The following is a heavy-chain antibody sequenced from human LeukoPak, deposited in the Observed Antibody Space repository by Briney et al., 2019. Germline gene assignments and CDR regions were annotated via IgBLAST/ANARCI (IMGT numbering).Heavy chain of an antibody. J-gene: IGHJ5*02. D-gene: IGHD3-9*01. Sequence: KPSETLSLTCTVSGDSISSYYWSWFRQPAGKGLEWIGRIYTSGSTNYNPSLKSRVTMSVDTSKNQFSLKMSSVTAADTAVYYCARGPNYDILTGYYIGWFDPWGQGTLVTVSS. CDR2: IYTSGST. V-gene: IGHV4-4*07. CDR3: ARGPNYDILTGYYIGWFDP. CDR1: GDSISSYY.